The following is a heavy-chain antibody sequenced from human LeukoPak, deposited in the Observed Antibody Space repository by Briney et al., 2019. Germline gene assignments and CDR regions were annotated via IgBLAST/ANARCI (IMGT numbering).Heavy chain of an antibody. D-gene: IGHD3-10*01. CDR1: GFTFSSYA. CDR2: ISGCGGST. CDR3: AKADYYGSGSYFFDY. V-gene: IGHV3-23*01. Sequence: PGGSLRLSCAASGFTFSSYAMSWVRQAPGKGLEWVSAISGCGGSTYHADSVKGRFTISRDNSRNTLYLQMSSLRAEDTAIYYCAKADYYGSGSYFFDYWGQGTLVTVSS. J-gene: IGHJ4*02.